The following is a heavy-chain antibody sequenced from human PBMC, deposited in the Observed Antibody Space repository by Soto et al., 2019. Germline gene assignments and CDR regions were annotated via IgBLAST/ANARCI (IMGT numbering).Heavy chain of an antibody. D-gene: IGHD1-26*01. CDR1: GYSFTNYW. V-gene: IGHV5-51*01. J-gene: IGHJ4*02. CDR2: IYPGDSDT. CDR3: ARLSTSAYYFDY. Sequence: GESLKISCKGSGYSFTNYWIGWVRQMPGKGLEWMGIIYPGDSDTRYTPSLQGQVTISADKSTSTAYLQWSSLKAADTAMYYCARLSTSAYYFDYWGQGTLVTVSS.